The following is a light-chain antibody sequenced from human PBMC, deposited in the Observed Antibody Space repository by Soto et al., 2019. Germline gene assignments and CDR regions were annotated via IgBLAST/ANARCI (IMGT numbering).Light chain of an antibody. CDR1: NRDVGSYNL. CDR3: SSYTTSSTLV. Sequence: QSVLTQPASVSGSPGQSITIACTGTNRDVGSYNLVSWYQQRPGEAPKLIISEVRNRPSGISYRFTGSKSGNTASLTISGLQAEDEADYYCSSYTTSSTLVFCGGTKLTVL. V-gene: IGLV2-14*01. J-gene: IGLJ3*02. CDR2: EVR.